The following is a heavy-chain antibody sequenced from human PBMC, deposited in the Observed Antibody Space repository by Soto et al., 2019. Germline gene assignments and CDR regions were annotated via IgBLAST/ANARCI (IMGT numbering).Heavy chain of an antibody. J-gene: IGHJ6*02. CDR2: INPNSGDT. CDR3: ARDARGTRGFDEMAI. D-gene: IGHD3-9*01. Sequence: ASVKVSCKASGYMFTGYHIHWVRQAPGRGLEWMGWINPNSGDTEYAQNFQGRVTMTRDTSFNLVYMEMSGLMSDDTAVYYCARDARGTRGFDEMAIWAQRTTVTVS. V-gene: IGHV1-2*02. CDR1: GYMFTGYH.